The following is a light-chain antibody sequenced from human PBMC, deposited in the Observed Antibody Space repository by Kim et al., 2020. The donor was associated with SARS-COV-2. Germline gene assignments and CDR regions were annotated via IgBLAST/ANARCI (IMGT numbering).Light chain of an antibody. CDR2: QDS. Sequence: SPEQKASIPCSGDKLGDKYACWYQQKPGQSPVLVIYQDSKRPSGIPERFSGSNSGNTATLTISGTQAMDEADYYCQAWDSSTAWVFGTGTKVTVL. V-gene: IGLV3-1*01. J-gene: IGLJ1*01. CDR1: KLGDKY. CDR3: QAWDSSTAWV.